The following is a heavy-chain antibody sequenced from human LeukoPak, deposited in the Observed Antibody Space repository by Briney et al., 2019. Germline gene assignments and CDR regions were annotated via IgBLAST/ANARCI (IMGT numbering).Heavy chain of an antibody. CDR3: AKDITVAGTFYYYYYYGMDV. V-gene: IGHV3-53*01. J-gene: IGHJ6*02. CDR1: GFTVSSNY. Sequence: GGSLRLSCAASGFTVSSNYMSWVRQAPGKGLEWVSVIYSGGSTYYADSVKGRFTISRDNSKNTLYLQMNSLRAEDTAVYYCAKDITVAGTFYYYYYYGMDVWGQGTTVTVSS. D-gene: IGHD6-19*01. CDR2: IYSGGST.